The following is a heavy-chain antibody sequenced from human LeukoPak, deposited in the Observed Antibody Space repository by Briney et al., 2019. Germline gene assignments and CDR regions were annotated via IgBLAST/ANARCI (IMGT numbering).Heavy chain of an antibody. CDR3: ARHKSARGGDAFDI. J-gene: IGHJ3*02. CDR1: GYNFHTHW. CDR2: IYPGDSDI. Sequence: GESLKISCQGSGYNFHTHWIAWVRPMPGKGMEWMGIIYPGDSDIKYSPSFQGQVTISADKSISTAYLQWSSLKASDTAMYYCARHKSARGGDAFDIWGQGTMVTVSS. D-gene: IGHD3-16*01. V-gene: IGHV5-51*01.